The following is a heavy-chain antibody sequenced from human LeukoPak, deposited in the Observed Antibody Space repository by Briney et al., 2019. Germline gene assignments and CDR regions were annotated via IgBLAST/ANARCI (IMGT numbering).Heavy chain of an antibody. CDR2: VYYSAST. Sequence: PSETLSLTCTVSGGSISSSSDYWGWIRQPPGKGLEWIGSVYYSASTYYNPSLKSRVTISVDTSKNQFSLKLSSVTAADTAVYYCARQHPYGSSWYLFDYWGQGTLVTVSS. CDR3: ARQHPYGSSWYLFDY. D-gene: IGHD6-13*01. V-gene: IGHV4-39*01. CDR1: GGSISSSSDY. J-gene: IGHJ4*02.